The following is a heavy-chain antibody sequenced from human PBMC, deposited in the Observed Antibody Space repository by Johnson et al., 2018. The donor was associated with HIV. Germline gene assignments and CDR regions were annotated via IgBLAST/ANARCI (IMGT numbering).Heavy chain of an antibody. D-gene: IGHD4-23*01. J-gene: IGHJ3*02. V-gene: IGHV3-15*01. CDR3: TTALTVVTIWDAVDI. CDR1: GFTFSNAW. Sequence: VQLVESGGGLVQPGGSLRLSCAASGFTFSNAWMSWVRQAPGKGLEWVGRIKSKTDGGTTDYAAPVKGRFTISRDDSKNTLYLQMNSLKTEDTAVYYCTTALTVVTIWDAVDIWGQGTMVTVSS. CDR2: IKSKTDGGTT.